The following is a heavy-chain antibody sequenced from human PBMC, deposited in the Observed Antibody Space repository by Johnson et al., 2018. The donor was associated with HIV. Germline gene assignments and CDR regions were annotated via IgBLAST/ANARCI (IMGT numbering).Heavy chain of an antibody. CDR2: ISYDGSNK. V-gene: IGHV3-30-3*01. CDR3: AKERSWAFDI. CDR1: GFTFSSYA. Sequence: QVQLVESGGGVVQPGRSLRLSCAASGFTFSSYAMHWVRQAPGKGLEWVAVISYDGSNKYYADSVKGRFTISRDNSNNTLYLQMNSLRAEDKAVYYCAKERSWAFDIWGQGTMVTVS. J-gene: IGHJ3*02. D-gene: IGHD7-27*01.